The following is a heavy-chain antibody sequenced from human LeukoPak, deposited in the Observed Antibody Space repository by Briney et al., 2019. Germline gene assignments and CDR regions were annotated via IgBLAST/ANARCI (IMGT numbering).Heavy chain of an antibody. CDR1: GYTFTGYY. CDR2: INPNSGGT. CDR3: ARDILAVAGDY. J-gene: IGHJ4*02. D-gene: IGHD6-19*01. Sequence: GASVKVSCKASGYTFTGYYMHWVRQAPGQGLAWMGRINPNSGGTNYAQKFQGRVTMTRDTSICTAYMELSRLRSDDTAVYYCARDILAVAGDYWGQGTLVTVSS. V-gene: IGHV1-2*06.